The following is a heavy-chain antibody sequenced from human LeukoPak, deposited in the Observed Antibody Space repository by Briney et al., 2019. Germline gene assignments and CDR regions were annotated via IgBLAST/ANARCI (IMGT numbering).Heavy chain of an antibody. CDR2: ISYDGSNK. Sequence: GRSLRLSCAASGFTFSSYAMHWVRQAPGKGLEWVAVISYDGSNKYYADSVKGRFTISRDNSKNTLYLQMNSLRAEDTAVYYCARSILWFGESYYYYYGMDVWGQGTTVTVSS. CDR1: GFTFSSYA. V-gene: IGHV3-30-3*01. CDR3: ARSILWFGESYYYYYGMDV. J-gene: IGHJ6*02. D-gene: IGHD3-10*01.